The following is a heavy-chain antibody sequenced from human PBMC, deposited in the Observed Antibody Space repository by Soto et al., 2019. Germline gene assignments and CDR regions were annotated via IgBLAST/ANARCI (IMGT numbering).Heavy chain of an antibody. D-gene: IGHD3-3*01. CDR3: ARAVNFDFWSDSQSGYYFDY. V-gene: IGHV4-61*01. CDR1: GGSVSSGSYY. J-gene: IGHJ4*02. CDR2: MSYSGTT. Sequence: PSETLSLTCTVSGGSVSSGSYYWSWIRQPPGKGLEWIAYMSYSGTTNYNPSLKSRVTISVDTSKNQFPLKLSSVTAADTSVYYFARAVNFDFWSDSQSGYYFDYWGQGTLVTVSS.